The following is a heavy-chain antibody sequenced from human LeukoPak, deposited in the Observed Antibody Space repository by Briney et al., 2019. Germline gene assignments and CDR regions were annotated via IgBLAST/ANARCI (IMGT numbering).Heavy chain of an antibody. CDR3: ARGICTGGSCRPYYYYGMDV. Sequence: PGRSLRLSCAASGFTFNTYAMHWVRQAPGKGLEWVAIIWYDGSNKEYADSVKGRFTISRDNSKNTLDLQMNSLRGEDTAVYYCARGICTGGSCRPYYYYGMDVWGQGTTVTV. J-gene: IGHJ6*02. V-gene: IGHV3-33*01. CDR2: IWYDGSNK. CDR1: GFTFNTYA. D-gene: IGHD2-15*01.